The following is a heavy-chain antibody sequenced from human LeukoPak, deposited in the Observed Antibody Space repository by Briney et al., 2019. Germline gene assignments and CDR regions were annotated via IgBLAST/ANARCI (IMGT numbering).Heavy chain of an antibody. CDR3: LCLWFGKGVY. J-gene: IGHJ4*02. D-gene: IGHD3-10*01. Sequence: GGSLRLSCAASGFTVSSNYMSWVRQAPGKGLEWVSVIYSGGSTYYADSVRGRFTISRDNAKNSLFLQMNSLRAEDTAVYYCLCLWFGKGVYWGRGTLVTVSS. CDR1: GFTVSSNY. V-gene: IGHV3-53*01. CDR2: IYSGGST.